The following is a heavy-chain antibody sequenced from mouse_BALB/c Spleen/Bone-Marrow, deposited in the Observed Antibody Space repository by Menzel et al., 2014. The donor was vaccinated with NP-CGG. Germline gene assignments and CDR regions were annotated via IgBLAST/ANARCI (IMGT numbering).Heavy chain of an antibody. Sequence: EVQLQESGGGLVQPGGSLKLSCAASGFDFSRYWMSWVRQAPGKGLEWIGEINPDSRTINYSPSLKDKFIISRDNAKNTLYLHLNKVRSEDTALYYCARPDYCGYLNYWGQGTTLTVSS. CDR3: ARPDYCGYLNY. J-gene: IGHJ2*01. CDR1: GFDFSRYW. V-gene: IGHV4-1*02. D-gene: IGHD1-1*01. CDR2: INPDSRTI.